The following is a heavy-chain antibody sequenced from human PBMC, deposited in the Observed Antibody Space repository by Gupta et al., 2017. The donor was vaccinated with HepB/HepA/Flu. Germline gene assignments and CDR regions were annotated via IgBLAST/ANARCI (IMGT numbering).Heavy chain of an antibody. CDR3: ATVPAAMHLDY. D-gene: IGHD2-2*01. Sequence: DSVKGRFTISGDNSKNTLYLQMNSLRAEDTAVYYCATVPAAMHLDYWGQGTLVTVSS. V-gene: IGHV3-30*02. J-gene: IGHJ4*02.